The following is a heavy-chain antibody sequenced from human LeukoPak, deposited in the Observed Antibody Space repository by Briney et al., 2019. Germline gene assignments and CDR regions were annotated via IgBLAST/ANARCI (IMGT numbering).Heavy chain of an antibody. Sequence: GSLRLSCAASGFTFSSYSMNWVRQAPGKGLEWVSSISSSSSYIYYADSVKGRFTISRDNAKNSLYLQMNSLRAEDTAVYYCARDPSLGVTIFGVVNDYNWFDPWGQGTLVTVSS. V-gene: IGHV3-21*01. D-gene: IGHD3-3*01. J-gene: IGHJ5*02. CDR2: ISSSSSYI. CDR3: ARDPSLGVTIFGVVNDYNWFDP. CDR1: GFTFSSYS.